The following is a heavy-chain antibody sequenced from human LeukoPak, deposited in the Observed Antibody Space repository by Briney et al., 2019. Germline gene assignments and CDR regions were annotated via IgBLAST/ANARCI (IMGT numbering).Heavy chain of an antibody. CDR2: ISHSGST. CDR3: ARHTPGTMYFY. J-gene: IGHJ4*02. CDR1: GGSIRSDTSY. Sequence: PSETLSLTCAVSGGSIRSDTSYWVWIRQSPGKGLEWIGTISHSGSTFYNPSLRSRVTISVDTSKNQLSLNLNSVTATDTAVYYCARHTPGTMYFYWGQGSLVTVSS. D-gene: IGHD1-7*01. V-gene: IGHV4-39*01.